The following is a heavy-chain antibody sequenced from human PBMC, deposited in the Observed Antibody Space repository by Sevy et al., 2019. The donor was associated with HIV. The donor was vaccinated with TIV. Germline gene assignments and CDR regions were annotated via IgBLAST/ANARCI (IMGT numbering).Heavy chain of an antibody. CDR2: IYHSGST. Sequence: SETLSLTCAVSGGSISSGGYSWSWIRQPPGKSLEWIGYIYHSGSTYYNPSLKSRVTISVDRSKNQFSLKLSSVTAADTAVYYCARVGGYGYFDYWGQGTLVTVSS. CDR1: GGSISSGGYS. D-gene: IGHD2-15*01. V-gene: IGHV4-30-2*01. J-gene: IGHJ4*02. CDR3: ARVGGYGYFDY.